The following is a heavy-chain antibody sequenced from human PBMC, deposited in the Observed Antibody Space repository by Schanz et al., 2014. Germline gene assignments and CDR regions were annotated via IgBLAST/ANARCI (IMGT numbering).Heavy chain of an antibody. J-gene: IGHJ4*02. CDR2: MNQDGSVK. V-gene: IGHV3-7*01. CDR1: RFTFSDYW. D-gene: IGHD2-15*01. CDR3: ARDKGGLIPFDY. Sequence: LQLVESGGGLVQPGGSLRLSCAASRFTFSDYWMSWVRQAPGKGLEWVANMNQDGSVKNYVDSVKGRFTISRDNAKNSLYLQMNSLRAEDTAVYYCARDKGGLIPFDYWGQGTLVAVSS.